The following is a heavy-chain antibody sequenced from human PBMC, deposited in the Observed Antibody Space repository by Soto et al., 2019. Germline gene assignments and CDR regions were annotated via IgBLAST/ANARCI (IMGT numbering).Heavy chain of an antibody. CDR3: ARAWYQLVSTWFDP. CDR1: GYTFTSYA. D-gene: IGHD2-2*01. Sequence: ASVKVSCKASGYTFTSYAMHWVRQAPGQRLEWMGWINAGNGNTKYSQKFQGRVIITRDTSASTVYMQLSNLRSEDTAVYYCARAWYQLVSTWFDPWGQGTQATVSS. CDR2: INAGNGNT. V-gene: IGHV1-3*01. J-gene: IGHJ5*02.